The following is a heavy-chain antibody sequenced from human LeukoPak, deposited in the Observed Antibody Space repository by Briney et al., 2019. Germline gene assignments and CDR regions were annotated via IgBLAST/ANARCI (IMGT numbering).Heavy chain of an antibody. D-gene: IGHD3-10*01. Sequence: GGSLRLSCAASGFTFSSFAMSWVRQAPGRGLEWVSAINFSGGTTYYADSVKGRFTISRDNFKNTLYLQMNGLRADDTAVYYCTKGHYYGSGSYWVWGQGTLVTVSS. CDR2: INFSGGTT. J-gene: IGHJ4*02. CDR3: TKGHYYGSGSYWV. V-gene: IGHV3-23*01. CDR1: GFTFSSFA.